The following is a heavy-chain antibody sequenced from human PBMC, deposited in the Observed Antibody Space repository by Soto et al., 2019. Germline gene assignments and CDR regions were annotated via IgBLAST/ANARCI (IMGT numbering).Heavy chain of an antibody. CDR1: GFTFSSYA. CDR3: AKYGIAVAGTYYYYYGIDV. CDR2: ISGSGGST. J-gene: IGHJ6*02. Sequence: SGGSLRLSCAASGFTFSSYAMSWVRQAPGKGLEWVSAISGSGGSTYYADSVKGRFTISRDNSKNTLYLQMNSLRAEDTAVYYCAKYGIAVAGTYYYYYGIDVWGQGTTVTVSS. V-gene: IGHV3-23*01. D-gene: IGHD6-19*01.